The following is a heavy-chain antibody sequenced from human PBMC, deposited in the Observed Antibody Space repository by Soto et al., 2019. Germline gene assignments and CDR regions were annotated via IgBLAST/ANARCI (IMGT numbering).Heavy chain of an antibody. CDR1: GFTFTSSW. J-gene: IGHJ5*02. V-gene: IGHV3-7*01. CDR3: ARIQNNWFDP. CDR2: IKQDGSEV. Sequence: EVQLVESGGGLVQPGGSLRLTCTASGFTFTSSWMAWVRQAPGKGLEWVGNIKQDGSEVYYLDSVRGRFTISRDSAWKSLYLQLNSLRAEDTAVYYCARIQNNWFDPWGQGTLVAVSS.